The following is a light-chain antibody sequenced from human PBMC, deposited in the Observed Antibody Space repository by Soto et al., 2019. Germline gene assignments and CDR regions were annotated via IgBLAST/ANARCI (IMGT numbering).Light chain of an antibody. J-gene: IGKJ1*01. CDR2: KVS. V-gene: IGKV2-30*01. CDR1: QSLVYTNGNTY. CDR3: MQGTHWPRT. Sequence: DVVVTQSPLSVPVTLGQPASISCRSSQSLVYTNGNTYLAWFQQRPGQSPRRLIYKVSIRDSGVPDRFSGSGSGTEFTLTISRVEAEDVGVYYCMQGTHWPRTFGQGTKVEIK.